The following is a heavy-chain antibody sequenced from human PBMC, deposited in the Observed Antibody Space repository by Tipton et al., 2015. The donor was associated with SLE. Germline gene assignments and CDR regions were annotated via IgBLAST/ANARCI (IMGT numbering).Heavy chain of an antibody. CDR2: IYYSGST. V-gene: IGHV4-39*07. J-gene: IGHJ4*02. CDR3: AKDRGEGRYYDSSGGGVIDY. CDR1: GGSISSSSYY. D-gene: IGHD3-22*01. Sequence: TLSLTCTVSGGSISSSSYYWGWIRQPPGKGLEWIGSIYYSGSTYYNPSLKSRVTISVDTSKNRFSLKLSSVTAADTALYYCAKDRGEGRYYDSSGGGVIDYWGQGTLVTVSS.